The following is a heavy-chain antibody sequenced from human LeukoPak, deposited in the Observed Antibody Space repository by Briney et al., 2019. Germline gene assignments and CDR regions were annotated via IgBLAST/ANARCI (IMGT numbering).Heavy chain of an antibody. J-gene: IGHJ4*02. CDR2: VSGRGDYT. CDR3: AKDMRKWELSVFDY. Sequence: GGSLRLSCAASGFTFSNYAMSWVRQAPGKGLEWVSSVSGRGDYTSYADSVKGRFSISRDNSKNTLYLQMNSLRAEDTAVYYCAKDMRKWELSVFDYWGQGTLVTVSS. CDR1: GFTFSNYA. V-gene: IGHV3-23*01. D-gene: IGHD1-26*01.